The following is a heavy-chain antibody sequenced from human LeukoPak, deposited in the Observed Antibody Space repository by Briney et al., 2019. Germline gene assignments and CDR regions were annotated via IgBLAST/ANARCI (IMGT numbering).Heavy chain of an antibody. V-gene: IGHV4-59*08. D-gene: IGHD2-2*01. CDR3: ARRGSSSTGFDY. CDR2: IYYSGST. J-gene: IGHJ4*02. Sequence: SETLSLTCTGSGGSISSYYWSWIRQPPGKGLEWIGYIYYSGSTNYNPSLKSRVTISVDTSKNQFSLKLSSVTAADTAVYYCARRGSSSTGFDYWGQGTLVTVSS. CDR1: GGSISSYY.